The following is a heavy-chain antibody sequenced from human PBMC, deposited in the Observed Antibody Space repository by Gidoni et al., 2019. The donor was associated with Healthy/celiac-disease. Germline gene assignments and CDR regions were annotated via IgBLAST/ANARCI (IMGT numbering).Heavy chain of an antibody. V-gene: IGHV3-21*06. D-gene: IGHD3-22*01. CDR3: ARDPRNYFDSSGYYFDY. CDR1: GFTFISYS. Sequence: EVQLVESGGGLVKPGGSLRLSCAASGFTFISYSMNWVRQAPGKGLEWVSSISSRSSYIYYADSVKGRFTMSRDNAKNSLYLQMNSLRAEDTAVYYCARDPRNYFDSSGYYFDYWDQGSLVIVSS. CDR2: ISSRSSYI. J-gene: IGHJ4*02.